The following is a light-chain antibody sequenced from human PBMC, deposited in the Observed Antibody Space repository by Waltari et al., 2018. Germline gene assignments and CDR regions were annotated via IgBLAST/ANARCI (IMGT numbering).Light chain of an antibody. CDR2: EDS. Sequence: SYEPTHPPSVSVPPAQTARTTCSRAPYPTRYAYWYQQKSGQAPVLVIYEDSKRPSGIPERFSGSSSGTMATLTISGAQVEDETDYYCYSTDNSGNHVVFGGGTKLTVL. CDR1: PYPTRY. J-gene: IGLJ2*01. V-gene: IGLV3-10*01. CDR3: YSTDNSGNHVV.